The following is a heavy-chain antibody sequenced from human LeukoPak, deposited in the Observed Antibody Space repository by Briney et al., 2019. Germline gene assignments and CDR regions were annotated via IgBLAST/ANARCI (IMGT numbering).Heavy chain of an antibody. V-gene: IGHV3-48*02. CDR1: GFTFSSYS. J-gene: IGHJ4*02. CDR2: ISSSSSTI. Sequence: GGSLRLSCAASGFTFSSYSLNWVRQAPGKGLEWVSYISSSSSTIYYADSVKGRFTISRDNARNSLYLQMSSLRDEDTAVYDCARGRYCCGGCYSTYHFDYWGQGTLVTVSS. D-gene: IGHD2-15*01. CDR3: ARGRYCCGGCYSTYHFDY.